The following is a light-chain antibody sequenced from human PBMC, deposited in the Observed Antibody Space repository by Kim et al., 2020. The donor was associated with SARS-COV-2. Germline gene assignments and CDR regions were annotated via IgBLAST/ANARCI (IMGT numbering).Light chain of an antibody. Sequence: DIQMTQSPSTLSASVGDRVTIPCRASQSIGYWLAWYQQKPGKTPKALIYKAYSSDSGVPPRFSGSISGTEFTLTISSLQPDDFATYFCQQYDSHPNTFGQGTKLEI. CDR1: QSIGYW. J-gene: IGKJ2*01. CDR3: QQYDSHPNT. CDR2: KAY. V-gene: IGKV1-5*03.